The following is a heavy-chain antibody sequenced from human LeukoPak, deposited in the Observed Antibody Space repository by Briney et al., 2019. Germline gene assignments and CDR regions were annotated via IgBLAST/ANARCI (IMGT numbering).Heavy chain of an antibody. Sequence: PSETLSLTCTVSGGSISSYYWSWIRQPPGKGLEWIGYIYYSGSTNYNPSLKTRVTISMDTSKNQFSLKLSSVTAADTAVYYCANFGSSGYYQDYWGQGTLVTVSS. D-gene: IGHD3-22*01. J-gene: IGHJ4*02. CDR2: IYYSGST. CDR3: ANFGSSGYYQDY. CDR1: GGSISSYY. V-gene: IGHV4-59*08.